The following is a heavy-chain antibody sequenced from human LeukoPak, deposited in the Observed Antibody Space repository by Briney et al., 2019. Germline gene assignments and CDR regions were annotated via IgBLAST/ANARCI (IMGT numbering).Heavy chain of an antibody. CDR1: GGSISSYY. J-gene: IGHJ4*02. CDR2: IYYSGST. D-gene: IGHD3-10*01. CDR3: ARHAITMVQGEIDY. V-gene: IGHV4-59*08. Sequence: SETLSLTCTVSGGSISSYYWSWIRQPPGKGLEWIGYIYYSGSTNYNPSLKSRVTISVDTSKNQFSLKLSSVTAADTAVYYCARHAITMVQGEIDYWGQGTLVTVSS.